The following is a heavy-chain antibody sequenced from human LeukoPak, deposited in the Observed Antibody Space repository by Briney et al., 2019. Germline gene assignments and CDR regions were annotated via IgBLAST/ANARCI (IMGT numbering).Heavy chain of an antibody. D-gene: IGHD6-13*01. CDR3: AKDSGFAYSSSWYRVDAFVI. CDR2: IFSSSTYI. Sequence: GESLRLSCAASGFAFNTYSMNWVRQAPGKGLEWVSFIFSSSTYIYYTDSVKGRFTISRDNARNSLYLQMNSLRADDTAVYYCAKDSGFAYSSSWYRVDAFVICGQGKRVTVSS. V-gene: IGHV3-21*04. CDR1: GFAFNTYS. J-gene: IGHJ3*02.